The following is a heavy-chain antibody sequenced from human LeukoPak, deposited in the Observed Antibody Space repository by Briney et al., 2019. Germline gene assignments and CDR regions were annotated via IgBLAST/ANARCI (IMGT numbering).Heavy chain of an antibody. J-gene: IGHJ4*02. CDR3: ARDGWPGSSYYRPFDY. D-gene: IGHD6-13*01. CDR1: GFTFSSYA. Sequence: PGGSLRLSCAASGFTFSSYAMHWVRQAPGKGLEWVAVISYDGSNKYYADSVKGRFTISRDNSKNTLYLQMNSLRADDTAVYYCARDGWPGSSYYRPFDYWGQGTLVTVSS. V-gene: IGHV3-30*04. CDR2: ISYDGSNK.